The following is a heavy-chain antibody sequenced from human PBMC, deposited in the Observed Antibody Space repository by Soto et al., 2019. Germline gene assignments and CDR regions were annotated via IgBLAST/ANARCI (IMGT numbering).Heavy chain of an antibody. CDR2: FNPNSGDT. J-gene: IGHJ4*02. V-gene: IGHV1-2*02. Sequence: ASVKVSCKASGYIFTAYSMHWVRQAPGQGLERVGWFNPNSGDTIYAQKFQGRVTLTGDTSISTAYMELYSLTSDDTAVYYCAREASAVISLDYWGQGTLVTVSS. D-gene: IGHD6-19*01. CDR1: GYIFTAYS. CDR3: AREASAVISLDY.